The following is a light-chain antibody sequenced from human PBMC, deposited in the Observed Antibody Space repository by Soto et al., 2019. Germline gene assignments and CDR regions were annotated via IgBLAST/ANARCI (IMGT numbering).Light chain of an antibody. V-gene: IGKV1-5*01. J-gene: IGKJ1*01. CDR3: QQCNSFPGT. Sequence: IQVTQSPSTLSASIGDRVTITCRASQSVRNCLAWYQHKPGKAPKLLIYDASSLESGVPSRFSGSGSGTEFTLTISSLQPDAFGTYYCQQCNSFPGTFGQGTKVEIK. CDR1: QSVRNC. CDR2: DAS.